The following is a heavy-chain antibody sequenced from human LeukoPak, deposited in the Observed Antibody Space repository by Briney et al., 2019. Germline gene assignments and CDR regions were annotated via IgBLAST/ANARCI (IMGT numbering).Heavy chain of an antibody. J-gene: IGHJ6*02. Sequence: SETLSLTCTVSGGSVSSGSYYWGWVRQPPGRGLEWIGYIYYSGSTNYNPSLKSRVTISVDTSKTQFSLKLSSVTAADTAVYYCAGANDILTGPLRGYYGMDVWGQGTTVTVSS. CDR2: IYYSGST. V-gene: IGHV4-61*01. CDR3: AGANDILTGPLRGYYGMDV. D-gene: IGHD3-9*01. CDR1: GGSVSSGSYY.